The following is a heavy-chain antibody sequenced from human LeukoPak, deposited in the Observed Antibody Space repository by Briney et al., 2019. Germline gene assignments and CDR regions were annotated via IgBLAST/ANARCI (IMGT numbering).Heavy chain of an antibody. CDR1: GGSFSSYY. CDR3: ARHLWSTYYYDSSGYSDYFDY. V-gene: IGHV4-39*01. Sequence: SETLSLTCAVYGGSFSSYYWGWIRQPPGKGLEWIGSLYYSGSTYYNPSLKSRVTISVDTSKNQFSLKLSSVTAADTAVYYCARHLWSTYYYDSSGYSDYFDYWGQGTLVTVSS. CDR2: LYYSGST. J-gene: IGHJ4*02. D-gene: IGHD3-22*01.